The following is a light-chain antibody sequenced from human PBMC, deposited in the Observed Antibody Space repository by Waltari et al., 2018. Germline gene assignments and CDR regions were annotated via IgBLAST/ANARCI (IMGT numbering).Light chain of an antibody. J-gene: IGLJ1*01. V-gene: IGLV1-44*01. CDR2: TNN. CDR1: SSNIGSNY. CDR3: AAWDDSLNGQV. Sequence: QSVLTQPPSASGTPGQRVTISCSGSSSNIGSNYVYWYQEFPGTAPKLLIYTNNQRPSGFPDRFSGSKSGTSASLAISVLQSEDEADYYCAAWDDSLNGQVFGTGTKVTVL.